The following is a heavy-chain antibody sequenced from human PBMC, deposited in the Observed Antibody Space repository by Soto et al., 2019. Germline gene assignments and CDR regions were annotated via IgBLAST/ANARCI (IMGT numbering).Heavy chain of an antibody. J-gene: IGHJ4*02. CDR3: ARLTVVSTYFFDY. Sequence: TLSLTCAVSGDSISSGGYSWSWIRQPPGKGLEWIGYVFQIGSTSYNPSLKSRVSISVDTSKNQFSLDLKSVTATDTAAYFCARLTVVSTYFFDYWGQGALVTVSS. CDR2: VFQIGST. V-gene: IGHV4-30-2*01. CDR1: GDSISSGGYS. D-gene: IGHD1-26*01.